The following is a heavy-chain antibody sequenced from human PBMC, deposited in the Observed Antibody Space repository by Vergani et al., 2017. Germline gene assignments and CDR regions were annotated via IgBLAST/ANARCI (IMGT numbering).Heavy chain of an antibody. D-gene: IGHD3-3*01. J-gene: IGHJ5*02. Sequence: QMQLVQSGPEVKKPGTSVKVSCKASGFTFTSSAMQWVRQARGQRLEWIGWIVVGSGNTNYAQKFQERVTITRDMSTSTAYMELSSLRSEDTAVYYCAGSHITIFGVVNNWFDPWGQGTLVTVSS. CDR2: IVVGSGNT. V-gene: IGHV1-58*02. CDR3: AGSHITIFGVVNNWFDP. CDR1: GFTFTSSA.